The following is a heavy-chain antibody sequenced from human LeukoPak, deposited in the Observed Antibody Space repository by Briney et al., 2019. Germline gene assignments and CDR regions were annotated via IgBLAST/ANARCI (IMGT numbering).Heavy chain of an antibody. CDR1: GYTFTNYG. J-gene: IGHJ5*02. V-gene: IGHV1-18*01. CDR2: NNTYYDNT. Sequence: ASVKVSCKTSGYTFTNYGISWVRQAPGQGLEWMGLNNTYYDNTNYVQKYQGRVTMTRNTSISTAYMELRSLRSEDTAVYYCARGPDNWFDAWGQGTLVTVSS. CDR3: ARGPDNWFDA.